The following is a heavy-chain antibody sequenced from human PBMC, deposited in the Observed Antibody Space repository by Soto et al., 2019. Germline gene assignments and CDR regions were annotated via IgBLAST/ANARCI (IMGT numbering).Heavy chain of an antibody. CDR2: IIPVYGRS. J-gene: IGHJ5*02. CDR3: KRSGGYSYNLAFDH. CDR1: GGTFNSYT. D-gene: IGHD5-18*01. Sequence: SVKVSCKASGGTFNSYTIHWVRLAPGQGLEWMGAIIPVYGRSTYAQMFQGRVTFTADKSTNTIYMELSSLRSDDTAVYFCKRSGGYSYNLAFDHWGQGTLVTVSS. V-gene: IGHV1-69*06.